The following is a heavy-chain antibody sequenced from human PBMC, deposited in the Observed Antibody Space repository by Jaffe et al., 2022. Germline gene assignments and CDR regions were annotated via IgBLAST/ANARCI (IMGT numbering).Heavy chain of an antibody. CDR2: ISGSGGST. CDR3: AKDKLFGSGSYYNMPPPD. V-gene: IGHV3-23*01. D-gene: IGHD3-10*01. Sequence: EVQLLESGGGLVQPGGSLRLSCAASGFTFSSYAMSWVRQAPGKGLEWVSAISGSGGSTYYADSVKGRFTISRDNSKNTLYLQMNSLRAEDTAVYYCAKDKLFGSGSYYNMPPPDWGQGTLVTVSS. CDR1: GFTFSSYA. J-gene: IGHJ4*02.